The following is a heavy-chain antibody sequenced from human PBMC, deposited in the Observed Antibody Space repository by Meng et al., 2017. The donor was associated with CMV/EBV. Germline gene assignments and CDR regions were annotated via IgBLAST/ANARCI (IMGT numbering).Heavy chain of an antibody. Sequence: IYSMNWVRQAPGKGLEWVSSISSSSSYIYYADSVKGRFTISRDNAKNSLYLQMNSLRAEDTAVYYCARVPEGYSYGYFGYYYGMDVWGQGTTVTVSS. V-gene: IGHV3-21*01. J-gene: IGHJ6*02. D-gene: IGHD5-18*01. CDR1: IYS. CDR3: ARVPEGYSYGYFGYYYGMDV. CDR2: ISSSSSYI.